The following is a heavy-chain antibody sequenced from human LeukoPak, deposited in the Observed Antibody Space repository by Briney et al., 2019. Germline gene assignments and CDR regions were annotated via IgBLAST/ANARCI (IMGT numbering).Heavy chain of an antibody. CDR1: GATFSSYA. CDR3: ARALAAAGTSGWFDP. CDR2: IIPILGIA. J-gene: IGHJ5*02. Sequence: SVKVSCKSSGATFSSYAISWVRQAPGQGLEWMGGIIPILGIANYAQKFEGRVTITADKSTSTAYMELSSLRSEDTAVYYCARALAAAGTSGWFDPWGQGTLVTVSS. D-gene: IGHD6-13*01. V-gene: IGHV1-69*10.